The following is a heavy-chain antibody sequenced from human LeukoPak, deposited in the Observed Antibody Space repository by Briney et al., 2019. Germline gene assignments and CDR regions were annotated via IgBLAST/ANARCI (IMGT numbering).Heavy chain of an antibody. Sequence: GASVKVSCKASGYTFTSYGISWVRQAPGQGLEWMGWISAYNGNTNYAQKLQGRVTMTTDTSTSTAYMELRSLRSDDTAVYYCARGDNGYSSGWNYYYYGMDVWGQGTTVTVSS. CDR3: ARGDNGYSSGWNYYYYGMDV. V-gene: IGHV1-18*01. D-gene: IGHD6-19*01. J-gene: IGHJ6*02. CDR2: ISAYNGNT. CDR1: GYTFTSYG.